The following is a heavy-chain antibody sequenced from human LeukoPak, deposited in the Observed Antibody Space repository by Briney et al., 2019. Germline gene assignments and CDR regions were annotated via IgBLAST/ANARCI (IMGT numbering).Heavy chain of an antibody. J-gene: IGHJ5*02. CDR1: GFTFSSYA. CDR2: ISGSGGST. Sequence: GGSLRLSFAVSGFTFSSYAMSWVRQAPGKGLEWVSAISGSGGSTYYADSVKGRFTISRDNSKNTLYLQMNSLRAEDTAVYYCAKAGYSSSWYNWVDPWDQGTLVTVSS. D-gene: IGHD6-13*01. V-gene: IGHV3-23*01. CDR3: AKAGYSSSWYNWVDP.